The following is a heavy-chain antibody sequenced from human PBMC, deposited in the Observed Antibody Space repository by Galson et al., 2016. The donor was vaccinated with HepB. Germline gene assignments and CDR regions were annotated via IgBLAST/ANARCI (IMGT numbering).Heavy chain of an antibody. CDR3: AHSGDYSLNH. V-gene: IGHV4-4*02. CDR2: IHHSGST. J-gene: IGHJ5*02. D-gene: IGHD2-21*01. CDR1: W. Sequence: WMSWVRQAPGKGLEWIAEIHHSGSTNYNPSLKSRVTISVDKNKNQFSLKLSSVNAADTAVYYCAHSGDYSLNHWGQGTLVTVSS.